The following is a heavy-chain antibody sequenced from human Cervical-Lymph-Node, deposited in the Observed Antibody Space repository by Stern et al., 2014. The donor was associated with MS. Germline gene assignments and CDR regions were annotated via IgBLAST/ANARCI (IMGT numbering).Heavy chain of an antibody. Sequence: QVQLQESGPGLVKPSQTLSLTCTVSGGSISSGGYFWSWIRQHPGKGLEWIGNIYHIGSTYYTPSLKSTLTISLDTSKNQFSLNLSSVPAADTAVYYCARKGAIVPAAIENWFDSWGQGTLVTVSS. J-gene: IGHJ5*01. V-gene: IGHV4-31*01. CDR3: ARKGAIVPAAIENWFDS. CDR2: IYHIGST. CDR1: GGSISSGGYF. D-gene: IGHD2-2*01.